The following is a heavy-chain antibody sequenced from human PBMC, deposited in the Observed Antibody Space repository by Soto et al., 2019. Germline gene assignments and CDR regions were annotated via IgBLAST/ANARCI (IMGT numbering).Heavy chain of an antibody. CDR1: GFTFSSYA. CDR2: ISGSGGST. CDR3: AKVGGTSHPPIPVDD. D-gene: IGHD2-2*02. V-gene: IGHV3-23*01. Sequence: EVQLLESGGGLVQPGGSLRLSCAASGFTFSSYAMNWVRQAPGKGLEWVSAISGSGGSTYYADSLKGRFTISRDNSKNTLYLQVNSLRAEDTALYYCAKVGGTSHPPIPVDDWGQGTLVTVSS. J-gene: IGHJ4*02.